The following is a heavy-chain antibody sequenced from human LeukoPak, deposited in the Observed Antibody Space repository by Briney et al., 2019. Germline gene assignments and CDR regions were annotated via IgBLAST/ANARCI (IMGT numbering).Heavy chain of an antibody. J-gene: IGHJ4*02. Sequence: GGSLRLSCAASRFIFSNYGLHWVRQAPGKGLEWVALISHDGSNIFYADSVKGRFTISRDNSNNTLHLQINSLRAEDTALYFCARRYSTRNFFDSWGQGTLVTVSS. D-gene: IGHD1-1*01. V-gene: IGHV3-30*03. CDR3: ARRYSTRNFFDS. CDR1: RFIFSNYG. CDR2: ISHDGSNI.